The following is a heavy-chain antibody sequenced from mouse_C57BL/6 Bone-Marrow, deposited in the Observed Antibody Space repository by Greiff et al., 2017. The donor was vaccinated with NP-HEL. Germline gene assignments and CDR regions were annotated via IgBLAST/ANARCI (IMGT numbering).Heavy chain of an antibody. CDR2: IDPSDSET. J-gene: IGHJ2*01. CDR3: ASQGFITTVVATDYFDY. D-gene: IGHD1-1*01. CDR1: GYTFTSYW. V-gene: IGHV1-52*01. Sequence: QVQLQQPGAELVRPGSSVKLSCKASGYTFTSYWMHWVKQRPIQGLEWIGNIDPSDSETHYNQKFKDKATLTVDKSSSTAYMQLSSLTSEDSAVYYFASQGFITTVVATDYFDYWGQGTTLTVSS.